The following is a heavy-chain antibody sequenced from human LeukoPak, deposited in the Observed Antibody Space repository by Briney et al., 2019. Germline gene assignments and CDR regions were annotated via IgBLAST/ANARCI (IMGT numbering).Heavy chain of an antibody. CDR3: AKSRSYDSSGYYSGSDY. CDR1: GFTFDDYA. J-gene: IGHJ4*02. V-gene: IGHV3-9*01. Sequence: PGRSLRLSCAASGFTFDDYAMHWVRQAPGKGLGWVSGISWNSGSIGYADSVKGRFTISRDNAKNSLYLQMNSLRAEDTALYYCAKSRSYDSSGYYSGSDYWGQGTLVTVSS. D-gene: IGHD3-22*01. CDR2: ISWNSGSI.